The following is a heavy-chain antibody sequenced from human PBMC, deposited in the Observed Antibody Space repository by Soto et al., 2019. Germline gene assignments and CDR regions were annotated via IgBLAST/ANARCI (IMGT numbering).Heavy chain of an antibody. CDR2: INSDGSST. Sequence: EVQLLESGGGLVQPGGSLRLSCAASGFTFSSYWMHWVRQAPGKGLVWVSRINSDGSSTSYADSVKGRFTISRDNAKNTLYLQMNSLRAEDTAVYYCARVWIAANGMDVWGQGTTVTVSS. CDR1: GFTFSSYW. D-gene: IGHD5-12*01. CDR3: ARVWIAANGMDV. V-gene: IGHV3-74*01. J-gene: IGHJ6*02.